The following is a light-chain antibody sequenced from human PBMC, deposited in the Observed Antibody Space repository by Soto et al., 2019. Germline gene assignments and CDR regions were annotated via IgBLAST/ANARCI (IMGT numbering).Light chain of an antibody. CDR3: VGWDDSLSGPV. Sequence: QSALTQPPSASGTPGQRVTISCSGSSSNIGSNYVYWYQQLPGTAPKLLIYRNNQRPSGVPDRFSGSKSGTSASLAISGLRVGDEGDLYCVGWDDSLSGPVFGGGTKLTVL. CDR2: RNN. V-gene: IGLV1-47*01. J-gene: IGLJ2*01. CDR1: SSNIGSNY.